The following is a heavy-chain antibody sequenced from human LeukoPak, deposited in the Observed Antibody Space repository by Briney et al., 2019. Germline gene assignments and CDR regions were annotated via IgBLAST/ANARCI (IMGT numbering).Heavy chain of an antibody. V-gene: IGHV3-30*04. CDR3: ARGGGNYYMTYWFDP. Sequence: GGSLRLSCAASGFTFSSYAMHWVRQAPGKGLEWVAVISYDGSNKYYADSVKGRFTISRDNSKNTLYLQMNSLRAEDTAVYYCARGGGNYYMTYWFDPWGQGTLVTVSS. CDR1: GFTFSSYA. J-gene: IGHJ5*02. CDR2: ISYDGSNK. D-gene: IGHD1-26*01.